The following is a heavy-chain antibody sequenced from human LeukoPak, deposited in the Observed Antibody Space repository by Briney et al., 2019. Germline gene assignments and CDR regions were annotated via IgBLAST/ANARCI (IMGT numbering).Heavy chain of an antibody. CDR2: INPNGITT. Sequence: GGSLRLSCAASGFTFSDYRMHWVRQAPGKGLVWVACINPNGITTTYTDSVKGRFTISRDNAKNTLYLQMNSLRVEDTAVYYCARDFAGDRDYWGQGTLVTVSS. V-gene: IGHV3-74*01. J-gene: IGHJ4*02. CDR3: ARDFAGDRDY. D-gene: IGHD4-17*01. CDR1: GFTFSDYR.